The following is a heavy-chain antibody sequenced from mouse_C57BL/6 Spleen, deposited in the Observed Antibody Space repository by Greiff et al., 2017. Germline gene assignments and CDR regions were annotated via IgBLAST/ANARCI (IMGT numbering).Heavy chain of an antibody. D-gene: IGHD1-1*01. J-gene: IGHJ1*03. CDR3: ARRTTVVATKWYFDV. V-gene: IGHV1-82*01. CDR1: GYAFSSSW. Sequence: QVQLQQSGPELVKPGASVKISCKASGYAFSSSWMNWVKQRPGKGLEWIGRIYPGDGDTYYNGKFKGKATLTADKSSSTAYMQLSSLTSEDSAVYFGARRTTVVATKWYFDVWGTGTTVTVSS. CDR2: IYPGDGDT.